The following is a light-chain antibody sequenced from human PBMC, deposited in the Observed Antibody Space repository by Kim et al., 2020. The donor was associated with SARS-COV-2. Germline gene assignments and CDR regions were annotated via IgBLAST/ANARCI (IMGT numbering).Light chain of an antibody. CDR3: NSRASGSNHLV. CDR2: GKN. Sequence: SSELTQDPAVSVALGQTVRITCQGDSLRTYYASWYQQKPGQAPVLVIYGKNNRPSGIPDRFSGFNSGDTASLTLTGAQAEDEADYYCNSRASGSNHLVF. CDR1: SLRTYY. J-gene: IGLJ1*01. V-gene: IGLV3-19*01.